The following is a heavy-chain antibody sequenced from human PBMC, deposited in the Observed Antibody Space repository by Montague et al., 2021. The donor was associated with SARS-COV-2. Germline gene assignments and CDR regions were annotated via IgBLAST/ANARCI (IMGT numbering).Heavy chain of an antibody. CDR3: ARESGYSSGWSFYYVMDV. D-gene: IGHD6-19*01. J-gene: IGHJ6*03. CDR1: GGSISNYY. Sequence: SETLSLTCTVSGGSISNYYCTWIRQPPGKGLEWIWRLYTGGSTTXNPSLKSRVTMSVDTSKNQFSLNVTSVTAADTAIYYCARESGYSSGWSFYYVMDVGGKGTTVTV. CDR2: LYTGGST. V-gene: IGHV4-4*07.